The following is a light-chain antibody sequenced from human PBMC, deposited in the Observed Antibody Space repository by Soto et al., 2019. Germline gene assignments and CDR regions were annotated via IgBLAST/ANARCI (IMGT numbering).Light chain of an antibody. Sequence: QSALAQPASVSGSPEQSVTISCTGTSSDVGTYNLVSWYQQHPGKAPKLIIYEVAESPSGVSNRFSGSKFGNTASLTISGLLPEDEADYYCCSYGGSRALPYVFGAVTKLTVL. V-gene: IGLV2-23*02. CDR3: CSYGGSRALPYV. J-gene: IGLJ1*01. CDR1: SSDVGTYNL. CDR2: EVA.